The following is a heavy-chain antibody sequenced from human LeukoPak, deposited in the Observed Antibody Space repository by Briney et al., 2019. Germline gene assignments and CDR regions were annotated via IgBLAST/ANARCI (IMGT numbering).Heavy chain of an antibody. V-gene: IGHV1-2*02. J-gene: IGHJ6*03. CDR1: GYTFTGYY. CDR2: INPNSGGT. CDR3: ARVERSIFGVVTDYNPNYYYYMDV. Sequence: ASVKVSCKASGYTFTGYYMHWVRQAPGQGLEWMGWINPNSGGTNYAQKFQGRVTMTRDTSISTAYMELSRLRSDDTAVYYCARVERSIFGVVTDYNPNYYYYMDVWGKGTTVTVSS. D-gene: IGHD3-3*01.